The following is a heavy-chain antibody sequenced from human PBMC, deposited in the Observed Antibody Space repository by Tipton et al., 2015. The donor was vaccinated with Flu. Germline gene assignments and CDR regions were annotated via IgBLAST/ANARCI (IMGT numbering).Heavy chain of an antibody. V-gene: IGHV4-38-2*02. J-gene: IGHJ4*02. CDR1: GDSMRSDYF. CDR2: IHYSGSP. CDR3: ARDPSLGMPDYFDY. D-gene: IGHD2-2*01. Sequence: TLSLTCTVSGDSMRSDYFWAWIRQAPGKGLEWIGNIHYSGSPHYNPSLKSRVTITVDTSKNQFSLRLSSMTAADTAVYYCARDPSLGMPDYFDYWGQGTLVTASS.